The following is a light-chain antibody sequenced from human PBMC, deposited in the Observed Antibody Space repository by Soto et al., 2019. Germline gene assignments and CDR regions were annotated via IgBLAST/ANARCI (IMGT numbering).Light chain of an antibody. V-gene: IGKV1-12*01. Sequence: EIHMTQSPSSVSTYLGDRVAISCRASQGISSWLAWYQQKPGKAPKLLIYAASSLQSGVPSRFSGSGSGTEFTLTISSLQPEDVATYYCQKYNSAPLTFGQRTGLEIK. CDR1: QGISSW. J-gene: IGKJ5*01. CDR2: AAS. CDR3: QKYNSAPLT.